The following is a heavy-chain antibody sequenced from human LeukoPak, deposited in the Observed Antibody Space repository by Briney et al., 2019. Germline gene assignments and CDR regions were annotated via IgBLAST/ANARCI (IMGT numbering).Heavy chain of an antibody. CDR1: GFTVSSNY. Sequence: GGSLRLSCAASGFTVSSNYMSWIRQAPGKGLEWVSYISSSGSTIYYADSVKGRFTISRDNAKKSLYLQMNSLRAEDTAVYYCARAMPYYGMDVWGQGTTVTVSS. J-gene: IGHJ6*02. V-gene: IGHV3-11*01. CDR2: ISSSGSTI. D-gene: IGHD2-2*01. CDR3: ARAMPYYGMDV.